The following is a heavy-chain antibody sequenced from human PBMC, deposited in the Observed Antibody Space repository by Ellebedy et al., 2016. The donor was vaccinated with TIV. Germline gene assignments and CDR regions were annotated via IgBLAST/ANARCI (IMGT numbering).Heavy chain of an antibody. J-gene: IGHJ4*02. CDR1: GFTFSDYY. CDR3: VRETSV. CDR2: ISSSGTDK. Sequence: GGSLRLXXAASGFTFSDYYMTWMRQAPGKGLEWLSYISSSGTDKYYGDSVRGRFTISRDNTRNLVYLQANSLRAEDTAVYYCVRETSVWGQGTLVTVSS. V-gene: IGHV3-11*01.